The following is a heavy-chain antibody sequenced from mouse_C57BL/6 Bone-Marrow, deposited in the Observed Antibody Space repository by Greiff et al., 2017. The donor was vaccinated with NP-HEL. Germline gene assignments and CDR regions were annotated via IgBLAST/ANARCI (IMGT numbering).Heavy chain of an antibody. D-gene: IGHD1-1*01. J-gene: IGHJ1*03. CDR1: EYDFPSHD. Sequence: DVKLVESGGGLVQPGESLKLSCESNEYDFPSHDMSWVRKTPEKRLELVAAINSDGGSTSYPDTMERRFIISRDNTKKTLYLQMSSLRSEDTALYYCARHPHYYGSSPWYFDVWGTGTTVTVSS. CDR2: INSDGGST. V-gene: IGHV5-2*01. CDR3: ARHPHYYGSSPWYFDV.